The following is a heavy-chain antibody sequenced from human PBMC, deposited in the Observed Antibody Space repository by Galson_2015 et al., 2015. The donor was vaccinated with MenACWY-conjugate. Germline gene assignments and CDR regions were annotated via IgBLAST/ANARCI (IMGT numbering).Heavy chain of an antibody. J-gene: IGHJ6*02. D-gene: IGHD6-19*01. CDR3: ARDGSAVAGEQENYYYYGMDV. V-gene: IGHV1-3*01. CDR2: INAGNGNT. CDR1: GYTFTSYA. Sequence: QSGAEVKKPGASVKVSCKASGYTFTSYAMHWVRQAPGQRLEWMGWINAGNGNTKYSQKFQGRVTITRDTSASTAYMELSSLRSEDTAVYYCARDGSAVAGEQENYYYYGMDVWGQGTTVTVSS.